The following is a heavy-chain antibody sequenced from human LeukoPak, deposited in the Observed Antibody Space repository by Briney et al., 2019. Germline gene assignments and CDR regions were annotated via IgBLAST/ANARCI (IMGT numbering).Heavy chain of an antibody. CDR3: ARDKKGIAAAGTGGMDV. V-gene: IGHV3-30-3*01. J-gene: IGHJ6*02. D-gene: IGHD6-13*01. CDR2: ISYDGSNK. CDR1: GFTFSSYA. Sequence: GGSLRLSCAASGFTFSSYAMHWVRQAPGKGLEWVAVISYDGSNKYYADSVKGRFTISRDNSKNTLYLQMNSLRAEDTAVYYCARDKKGIAAAGTGGMDVWGQGTTVTVSS.